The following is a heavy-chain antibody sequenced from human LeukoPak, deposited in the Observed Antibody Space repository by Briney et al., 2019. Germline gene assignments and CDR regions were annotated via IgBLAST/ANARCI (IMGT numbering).Heavy chain of an antibody. CDR3: ARDWDAMNNCFDP. J-gene: IGHJ5*02. CDR1: GYTFTNYG. V-gene: IGHV1-18*01. Sequence: VALVKVSCKASGYTFTNYGISWVRQAPGQGLEWMGWISTNSDIRTYAQTLQGRFTMTTDTATTTAYMELNNLTFDDTAVYYCARDWDAMNNCFDPWGQGTPVTVSS. D-gene: IGHD1-26*01. CDR2: ISTNSDIR.